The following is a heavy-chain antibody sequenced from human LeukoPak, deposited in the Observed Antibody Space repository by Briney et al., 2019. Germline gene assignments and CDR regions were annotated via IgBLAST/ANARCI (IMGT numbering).Heavy chain of an antibody. J-gene: IGHJ4*02. V-gene: IGHV3-53*01. D-gene: IGHD5-12*01. CDR1: GFTVSSNY. CDR3: ARGGHLDY. CDR2: IYSGGST. Sequence: GGSLRLSCAASGFTVSSNYMTWVRQAPGKGLEWVSVIYSGGSTYHADSVMGRFTISRDNSKNTVYLQMNSLRAEDTAVYYCARGGHLDYWGQGTLVTVSS.